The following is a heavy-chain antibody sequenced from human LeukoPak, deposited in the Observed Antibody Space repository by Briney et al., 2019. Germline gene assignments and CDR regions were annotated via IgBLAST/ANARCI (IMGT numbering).Heavy chain of an antibody. V-gene: IGHV3-48*03. D-gene: IGHD2-2*01. Sequence: QPGGSLRLSCAASGFTFSSYEMNWVRQAPGKGLEWVSYISSSGSTIYYADSVKGRFTISRDNAKNSLYLQMNSLRAEDTAVYYCAREKYQRSTSCYYYYGMDVWGQGTTVTVSS. CDR3: AREKYQRSTSCYYYYGMDV. CDR2: ISSSGSTI. J-gene: IGHJ6*02. CDR1: GFTFSSYE.